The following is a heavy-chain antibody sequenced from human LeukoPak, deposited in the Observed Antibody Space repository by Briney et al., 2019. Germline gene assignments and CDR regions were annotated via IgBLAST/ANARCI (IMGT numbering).Heavy chain of an antibody. V-gene: IGHV1-46*01. Sequence: GASVKVSCKASGFTFTSYYMHWVRQAPGQGLEWMGIINPSGSYTSYAQKFQGRVTMTRDTSTSTDYMELSSLRSEDTAIYYCARDNSVGDNAWWFDPWGQGTLVTVSS. J-gene: IGHJ5*02. CDR2: INPSGSYT. D-gene: IGHD1-26*01. CDR1: GFTFTSYY. CDR3: ARDNSVGDNAWWFDP.